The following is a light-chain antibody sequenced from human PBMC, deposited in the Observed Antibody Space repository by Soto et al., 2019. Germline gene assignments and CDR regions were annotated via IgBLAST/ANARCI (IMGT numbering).Light chain of an antibody. CDR1: SSDVGGFEY. J-gene: IGLJ1*01. V-gene: IGLV2-14*01. CDR3: GSITRSSTSV. CDR2: DVT. Sequence: QSVLSQPASVSGSPGQSITISCTGTSSDVGGFEYVSWYQHQPGKAPKLIIYDVTKRPSGVSNRFSGSKSGNTASLTISRIQAEDEGDYYCGSITRSSTSVFGTGTKLTVL.